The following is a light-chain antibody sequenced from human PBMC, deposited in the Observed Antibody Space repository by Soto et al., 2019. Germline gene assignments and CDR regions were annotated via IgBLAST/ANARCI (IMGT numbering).Light chain of an antibody. Sequence: EIVMTQSPATLSVSPGERVTVSCRASERVSSNLAWYQQKAGQAPRLLIYGASTRATGIPARFSGSGSGTEFTLTISTLQSEDVAIYYCQQYNSWPPYTFGQGTKLEI. V-gene: IGKV3-15*01. CDR3: QQYNSWPPYT. J-gene: IGKJ2*01. CDR1: ERVSSN. CDR2: GAS.